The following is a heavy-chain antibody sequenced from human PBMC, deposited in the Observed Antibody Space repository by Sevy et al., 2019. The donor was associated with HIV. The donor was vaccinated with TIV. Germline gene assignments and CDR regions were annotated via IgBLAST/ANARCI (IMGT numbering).Heavy chain of an antibody. J-gene: IGHJ4*02. Sequence: ASVKVSCKASGYTFTSYYIHWVRQAPGQGLEWMGIIKPSGETTKYAQTFQGRLTLTKDTSTSTVYMELSSLRSEDTAVYFGARDVSLGTTDGYYFDFWGQGTLVTVSS. D-gene: IGHD1-1*01. CDR3: ARDVSLGTTDGYYFDF. V-gene: IGHV1-46*01. CDR2: IKPSGETT. CDR1: GYTFTSYY.